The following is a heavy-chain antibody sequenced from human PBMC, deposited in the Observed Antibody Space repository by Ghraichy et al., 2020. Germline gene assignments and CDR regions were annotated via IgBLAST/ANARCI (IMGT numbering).Heavy chain of an antibody. J-gene: IGHJ4*02. CDR3: AGETKKGWRDFDSAFDY. V-gene: IGHV3-66*01. CDR1: GFSVSSNC. CDR2: ICYDGNT. D-gene: IGHD3-9*01. Sequence: GGSLRLSCAASGFSVSSNCMTWVRQAPGKGLEWVSVICYDGNTHYAASVRGRFTISRDNAKNTLYLQMSSLRGEDTAIYYCAGETKKGWRDFDSAFDYWGQGALVTVSS.